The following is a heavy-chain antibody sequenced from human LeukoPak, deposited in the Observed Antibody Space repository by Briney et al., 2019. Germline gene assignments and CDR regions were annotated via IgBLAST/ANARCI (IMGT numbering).Heavy chain of an antibody. CDR3: ARVSSGYYYVYDY. CDR1: GASMSSYY. CDR2: IYYSGST. J-gene: IGHJ4*02. V-gene: IGHV4-59*01. Sequence: SSETLSLTCTVSGASMSSYYWSWIRQPPGKGLEWIGYIYYSGSTNYNPSLKSRVTISVDTSKNQFSLKLSSVTAADTAVYYCARVSSGYYYVYDYWGQGTLVTVSS. D-gene: IGHD3-22*01.